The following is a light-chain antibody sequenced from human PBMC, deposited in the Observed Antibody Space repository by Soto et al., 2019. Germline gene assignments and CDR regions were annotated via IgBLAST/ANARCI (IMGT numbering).Light chain of an antibody. J-gene: IGLJ2*01. CDR3: SSYVGSDNRLL. CDR1: STDVGDYHF. V-gene: IGLV2-8*01. CDR2: EIN. Sequence: QSALTQPPSASGSPGQSVTISCTGTSTDVGDYHFVSWYQQHPGKAPKLMIYEINKRPSGVPDRFSGSKYGGTASLTVSGLQAEDEADYYCSSYVGSDNRLLFGGGTQLTVL.